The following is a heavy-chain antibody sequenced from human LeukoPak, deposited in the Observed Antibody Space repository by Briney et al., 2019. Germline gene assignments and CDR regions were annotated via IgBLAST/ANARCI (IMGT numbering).Heavy chain of an antibody. D-gene: IGHD3-22*01. V-gene: IGHV1-69*04. J-gene: IGHJ4*02. Sequence: SVKVSCKASGGTFSSYAISWVRQAPGQGLEWMGRIIPILGIANYAQKFQGRVTITADKSTSTAYMELSSLRSEDTAVYYCARGDYYDSSGYYLYYFDYWGQGTLVTVSS. CDR3: ARGDYYDSSGYYLYYFDY. CDR2: IIPILGIA. CDR1: GGTFSSYA.